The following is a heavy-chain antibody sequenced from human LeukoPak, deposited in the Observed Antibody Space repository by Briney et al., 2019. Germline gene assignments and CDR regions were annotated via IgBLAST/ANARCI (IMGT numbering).Heavy chain of an antibody. CDR2: IYDRGST. Sequence: PSETLSLTYTVTGASISSHYWCWIRQTPGTGLEWIGDIYDRGSTTYNPSLKSRVSISVDTSRNQFSLNLRSVTAADTAVYYCAKIEVGRFDPWGQGTLVTVSS. J-gene: IGHJ5*02. V-gene: IGHV4-59*11. CDR3: AKIEVGRFDP. CDR1: GASISSHY. D-gene: IGHD1-26*01.